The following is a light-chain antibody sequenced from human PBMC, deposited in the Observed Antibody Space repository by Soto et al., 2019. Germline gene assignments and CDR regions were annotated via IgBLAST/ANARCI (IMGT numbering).Light chain of an antibody. Sequence: IQLTQSPSSLSASVGDRVTITCRASQDVSSFLAWYQQKPGKSPKLLIYTASTLHSGVPSRFSGSGSGTEFTRTISLLQPEDFATYYCQHLKTYPPTFGPGTKVDVK. J-gene: IGKJ3*01. CDR2: TAS. CDR1: QDVSSF. CDR3: QHLKTYPPT. V-gene: IGKV1-9*01.